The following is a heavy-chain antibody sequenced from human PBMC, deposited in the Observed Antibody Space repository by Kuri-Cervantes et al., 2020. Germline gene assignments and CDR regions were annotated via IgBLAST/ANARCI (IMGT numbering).Heavy chain of an antibody. Sequence: SETLSLTCTVSGGSISSYYWSWIRQPPGKGLEWIGYIYYSGSTNYNPSLKSRVTISVDTSKNQFSLKLSSVTAADTAVYYCARVGYYDSSGENWFDPWGQGTLVTVSS. CDR2: IYYSGST. D-gene: IGHD3-22*01. J-gene: IGHJ5*02. CDR1: GGSISSYY. CDR3: ARVGYYDSSGENWFDP. V-gene: IGHV4-59*08.